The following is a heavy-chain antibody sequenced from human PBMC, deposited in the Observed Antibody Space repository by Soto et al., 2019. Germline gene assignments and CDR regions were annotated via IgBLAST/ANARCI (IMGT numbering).Heavy chain of an antibody. Sequence: SETLSLTCTVSGGSISSYYWSWIRQPPGKGLEWIGYIYYSGSTNYNPSLKSRVTISIDTSKNQFSLKLSSVTAADTAVYYCARHPSDYGDLYYFDYWGQGTLVTVSS. CDR1: GGSISSYY. CDR2: IYYSGST. D-gene: IGHD4-17*01. CDR3: ARHPSDYGDLYYFDY. J-gene: IGHJ4*02. V-gene: IGHV4-59*08.